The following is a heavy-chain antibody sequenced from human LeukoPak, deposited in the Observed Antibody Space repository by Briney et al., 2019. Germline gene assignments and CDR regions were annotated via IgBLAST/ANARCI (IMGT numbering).Heavy chain of an antibody. V-gene: IGHV3-23*01. CDR3: AKDFQYSGSYYEATDY. J-gene: IGHJ4*02. Sequence: GGSLRLSCAASGFTFSSYAMSWVRQAPGKGLEWASAISGSGGSTYYADSVKGRFTISRDNSKNTLYLQMNSLRAEDTAVYYCAKDFQYSGSYYEATDYWGQGTLVTVSS. CDR1: GFTFSSYA. CDR2: ISGSGGST. D-gene: IGHD1-26*01.